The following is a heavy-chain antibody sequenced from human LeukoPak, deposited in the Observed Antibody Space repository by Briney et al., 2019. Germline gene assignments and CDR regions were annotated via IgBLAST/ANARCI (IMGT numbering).Heavy chain of an antibody. CDR2: IYTSGST. CDR1: GGSISSGSYY. Sequence: SETLSLTCTVSGGSISSGSYYWNWIRQPAGKGLEWIGRIYTSGSTNYNPSLKSRVTISVDTSKNQFSLKLSSVTAADTAVYYCARDRLQLQSWGQGTLVTVSS. D-gene: IGHD1-1*01. J-gene: IGHJ5*02. CDR3: ARDRLQLQS. V-gene: IGHV4-61*02.